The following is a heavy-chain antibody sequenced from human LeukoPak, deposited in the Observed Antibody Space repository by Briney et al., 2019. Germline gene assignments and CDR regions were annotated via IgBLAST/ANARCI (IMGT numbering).Heavy chain of an antibody. Sequence: EAPKISFKCSGYSLTRSWIGWVRQMPGKGLELIGIIYPGDSDTRYSPSLQGQVTLSADKSISTAYLQWSSLKASDTAMYYCAIYSDTYYFDHWGQGTLVTVSS. D-gene: IGHD1-26*01. CDR2: IYPGDSDT. J-gene: IGHJ4*02. V-gene: IGHV5-51*01. CDR3: AIYSDTYYFDH. CDR1: GYSLTRSW.